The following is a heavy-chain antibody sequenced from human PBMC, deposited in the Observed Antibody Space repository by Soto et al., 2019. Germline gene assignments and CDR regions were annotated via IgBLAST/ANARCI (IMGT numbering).Heavy chain of an antibody. J-gene: IGHJ4*02. Sequence: QVQLVESGGGVVQPGRSLRLSCAASGFPFTTYGMHWVREGPGKGLEWVAVISYDGSNKYYADSVKGRFTISRDNFKNALYLQMNSLRPEGTALYYGVWGQYYFVYRGQGTLVTVSS. CDR3: VWGQYYFVY. CDR1: GFPFTTYG. V-gene: IGHV3-30*03. CDR2: ISYDGSNK. D-gene: IGHD7-27*01.